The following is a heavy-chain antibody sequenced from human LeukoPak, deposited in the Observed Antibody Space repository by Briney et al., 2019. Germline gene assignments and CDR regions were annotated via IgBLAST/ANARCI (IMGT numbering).Heavy chain of an antibody. D-gene: IGHD1-1*01. Sequence: GASVKVSFTASGYTFTNYGISWVRQAPGQGLEWMGWISGYNGNTNYAQKVQGRVTMTTDTSTSTAYMELRSLRSDDTAVYYCTTVPSDWDYYFDYWGQGTLVTVSP. J-gene: IGHJ4*02. CDR1: GYTFTNYG. CDR3: TTVPSDWDYYFDY. CDR2: ISGYNGNT. V-gene: IGHV1-18*01.